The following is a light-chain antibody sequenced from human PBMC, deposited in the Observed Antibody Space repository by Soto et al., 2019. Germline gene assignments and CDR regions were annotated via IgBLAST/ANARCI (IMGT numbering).Light chain of an antibody. Sequence: EIVLTQSPGSLSLSPGEGATLSCRARQSVSTNVAWYQQRPGQPPKLLIFGASSRATGIPARFSGSGSGTDFTLIINRLQPEDFALDFFQHYGRGSPIACGLGTRLEIK. V-gene: IGKV3-20*01. CDR1: QSVSTN. CDR2: GAS. J-gene: IGKJ5*01. CDR3: QHYGRGSPIA.